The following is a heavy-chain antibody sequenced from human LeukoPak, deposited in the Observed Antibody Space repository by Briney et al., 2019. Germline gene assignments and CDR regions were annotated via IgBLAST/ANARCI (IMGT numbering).Heavy chain of an antibody. Sequence: GGSLRLSCAASGFTFSNAWMSWVRQAPGKGLEWVGRIKSKTDGWTADYAAPVKGRFTISRDDSKNTLYLQMNSLKTDDTAVYYCTTDSYYYDSSGPYFDYWGQGTLVTVSS. CDR1: GFTFSNAW. CDR2: IKSKTDGWTA. V-gene: IGHV3-15*01. D-gene: IGHD3-22*01. J-gene: IGHJ4*02. CDR3: TTDSYYYDSSGPYFDY.